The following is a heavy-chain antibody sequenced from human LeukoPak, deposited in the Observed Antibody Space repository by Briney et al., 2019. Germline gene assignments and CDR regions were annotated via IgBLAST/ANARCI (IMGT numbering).Heavy chain of an antibody. J-gene: IGHJ4*02. CDR1: GGSFSSYY. V-gene: IGHV4-59*01. D-gene: IGHD3-10*01. CDR3: AGSLWFGERMEYYFDY. Sequence: PSETLSLTCTVSGGSFSSYYWSWIRQPPGKGLEWIGYIYYSGSTNYNPSLKSRVTISVDTSKNQFSLKLSSVTAADTAVYYCAGSLWFGERMEYYFDYWGQGTLLTVSS. CDR2: IYYSGST.